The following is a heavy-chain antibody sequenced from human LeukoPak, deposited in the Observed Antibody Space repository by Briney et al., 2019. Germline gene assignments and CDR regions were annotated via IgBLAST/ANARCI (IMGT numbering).Heavy chain of an antibody. Sequence: ASVKVSCKASGGTFSSYAISWVRQAPGQGLEWMGGIIPIFGTANYAQKFQGRVTITADESTSTACMELSSLRSEDTAVYYCARNLGSSWPNLDAFDIWGQGTMVTVSS. J-gene: IGHJ3*02. D-gene: IGHD6-13*01. CDR2: IIPIFGTA. V-gene: IGHV1-69*13. CDR1: GGTFSSYA. CDR3: ARNLGSSWPNLDAFDI.